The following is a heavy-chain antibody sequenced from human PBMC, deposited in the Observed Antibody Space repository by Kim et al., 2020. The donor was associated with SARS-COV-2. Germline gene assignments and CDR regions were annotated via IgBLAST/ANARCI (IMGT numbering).Heavy chain of an antibody. CDR2: P. D-gene: IGHD5-12*01. CDR3: ARNSGYDLDY. Sequence: PNDAQCFKVRFGCSLDTSVSTAYLQISSLKAEDTAVYYCARNSGYDLDYWGQGTLVTVSS. V-gene: IGHV7-4-1*02. J-gene: IGHJ4*02.